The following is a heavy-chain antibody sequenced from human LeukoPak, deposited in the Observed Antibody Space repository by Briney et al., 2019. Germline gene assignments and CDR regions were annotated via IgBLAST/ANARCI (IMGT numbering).Heavy chain of an antibody. CDR3: TADLPPPRGYDYPFDY. J-gene: IGHJ4*02. CDR2: IKSKTDGETT. V-gene: IGHV3-15*01. Sequence: GGSLRLSCAASGFTFANAWMSWVRQAPGKGLECVGRIKSKTDGETTDYAAPVKGRFTISRDDSKNMLYLQMNSLKSEGTAVYYCTADLPPPRGYDYPFDYWGQGSLVTVSS. CDR1: GFTFANAW. D-gene: IGHD5-12*01.